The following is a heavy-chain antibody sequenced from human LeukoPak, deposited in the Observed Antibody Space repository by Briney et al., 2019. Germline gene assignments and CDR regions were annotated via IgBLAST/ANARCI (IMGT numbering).Heavy chain of an antibody. CDR1: DGSISSGSYY. J-gene: IGHJ4*02. Sequence: PSETLSLTCTVSDGSISSGSYYWSWIRQPAGKGLEWLGRMYTSGSTSYNPSLKSRVTISVDTSKNQFSLKLTSVTAADTAVYYCARDGGWLDYWGQGTLVTVSS. D-gene: IGHD3-16*01. V-gene: IGHV4-61*02. CDR3: ARDGGWLDY. CDR2: MYTSGST.